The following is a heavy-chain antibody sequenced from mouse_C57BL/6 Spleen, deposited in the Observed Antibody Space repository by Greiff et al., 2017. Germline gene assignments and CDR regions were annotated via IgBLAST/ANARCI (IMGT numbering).Heavy chain of an antibody. Sequence: EVQLQESGPGLVKPSQSLSLTCSVTGYSITSGYYWNWNRQFPGNKLEWMGYISYDGSNNYNPSLKNRISITRDTSKNQFFLKLNSVTTEETATYYCARVSNLYAMDYWGQGTSVTVSS. D-gene: IGHD2-5*01. V-gene: IGHV3-6*01. CDR3: ARVSNLYAMDY. CDR2: ISYDGSN. CDR1: GYSITSGYY. J-gene: IGHJ4*01.